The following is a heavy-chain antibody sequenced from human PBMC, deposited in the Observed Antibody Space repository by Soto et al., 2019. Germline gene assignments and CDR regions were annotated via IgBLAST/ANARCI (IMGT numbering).Heavy chain of an antibody. J-gene: IGHJ4*02. D-gene: IGHD6-19*01. CDR3: ARVGWAGDS. CDR2: INSRGTT. CDR1: GDSVSSGGYD. Sequence: QLQLQESGPGLVKPSETLSLTCIVSGDSVSSGGYDWTWIRQPPGKGLEWIAFINSRGTTNYSPSPQSRANNSLGTAKEQFSPKTNSVADADKALYYCARVGWAGDSWGQGTLVTVSS. V-gene: IGHV4-61*08.